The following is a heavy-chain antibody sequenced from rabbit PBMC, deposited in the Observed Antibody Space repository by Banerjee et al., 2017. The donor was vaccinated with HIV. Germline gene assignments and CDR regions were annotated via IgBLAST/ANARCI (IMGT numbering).Heavy chain of an antibody. D-gene: IGHD4-1*01. J-gene: IGHJ4*01. CDR1: GIDFSSYG. V-gene: IGHV1S47*01. CDR3: ARDLAGVIGWNFNL. CDR2: IYPDYGST. Sequence: QQQLVESGGGLVTLGGSLTLTCKASGIDFSSYGIAWVRQAPGKGLEWIAYIYPDYGSTDYASWVNGRFTISLDNAQNTVFLQMTSLTAADTATYFCARDLAGVIGWNFNLWGQGTLVTVS.